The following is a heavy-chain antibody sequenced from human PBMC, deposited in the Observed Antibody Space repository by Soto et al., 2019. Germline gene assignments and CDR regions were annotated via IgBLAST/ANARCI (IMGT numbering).Heavy chain of an antibody. V-gene: IGHV1-69*02. Sequence: QVQLVQSGAEVKKPGSSVKVSCKASGGTFSSYTISWVRQAPGQGLEWMGRIIPILGIANYAQKFQGRVTITADKSTSTAYMELSSLRSEDTAVYYCATYKVDVEMATIPAFRRPQPYGMDVWGQGTTVTVSS. CDR3: ATYKVDVEMATIPAFRRPQPYGMDV. CDR2: IIPILGIA. CDR1: GGTFSSYT. D-gene: IGHD5-12*01. J-gene: IGHJ6*02.